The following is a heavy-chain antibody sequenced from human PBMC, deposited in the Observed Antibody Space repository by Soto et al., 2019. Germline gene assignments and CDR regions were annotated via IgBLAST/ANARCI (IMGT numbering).Heavy chain of an antibody. D-gene: IGHD1-1*01. CDR1: GGSNSSRY. CDR2: IHYSGSI. V-gene: IGHV4-59*08. CDR3: TRHWNCGSLGY. Sequence: PSETLCLTCTVSGGSNSSRYHTGIRQPPGKGLEWICFIHYSGSIKYNPSFERRVAISVDTSKNQFSLNLPSVTAAYTAVYYCTRHWNCGSLGYWGQRTLVTVSS. J-gene: IGHJ4*02.